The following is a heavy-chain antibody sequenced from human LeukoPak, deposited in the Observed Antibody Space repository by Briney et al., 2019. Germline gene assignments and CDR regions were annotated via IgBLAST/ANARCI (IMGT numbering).Heavy chain of an antibody. CDR1: GFTFSSYA. Sequence: GGSLRLSCAASGFTFSSYAMSWVRQAPGKGLEWVSAISGSGGSTYYADSVKGRFTISRDKSKNTLYLQMNSLRAEDTAVYYCAKTGGYSSGCHDYWGQGTLVTVSS. J-gene: IGHJ4*02. CDR2: ISGSGGST. CDR3: AKTGGYSSGCHDY. D-gene: IGHD6-19*01. V-gene: IGHV3-23*01.